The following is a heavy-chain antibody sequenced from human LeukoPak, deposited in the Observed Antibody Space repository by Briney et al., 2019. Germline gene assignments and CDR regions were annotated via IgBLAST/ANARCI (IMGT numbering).Heavy chain of an antibody. Sequence: GGSLRLSCAASGFTFRTYAMSWVRQAPGKGLEWVSSIRSSGETTYYADSVNGRFTISRDNSKNTLYLQMNSLSADDTAVYYCTRRERWLLGLYYYYGLDVWGQGTTVTVSS. CDR1: GFTFRTYA. CDR3: TRRERWLLGLYYYYGLDV. V-gene: IGHV3-23*01. J-gene: IGHJ6*02. D-gene: IGHD6-19*01. CDR2: IRSSGETT.